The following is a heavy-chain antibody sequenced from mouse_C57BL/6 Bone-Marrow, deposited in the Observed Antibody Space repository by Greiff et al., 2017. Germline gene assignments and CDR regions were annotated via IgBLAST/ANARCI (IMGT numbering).Heavy chain of an antibody. CDR3: ARVEYDYERGLAY. V-gene: IGHV5-4*03. J-gene: IGHJ3*01. D-gene: IGHD2-4*01. CDR2: ISDGGSYT. CDR1: GFTFSSYA. Sequence: EVKLVESGGGLVKPGGSLKLSCAASGFTFSSYAMSWVRQTPEKRLEWVATISDGGSYTYYPDNVKGRFTISRDNAKNNLYLQMSHLKSEDTAMYYCARVEYDYERGLAYWGQGTLVTVSA.